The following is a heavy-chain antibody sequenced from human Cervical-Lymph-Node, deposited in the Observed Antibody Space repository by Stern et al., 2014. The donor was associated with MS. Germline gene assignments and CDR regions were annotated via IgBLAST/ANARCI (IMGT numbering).Heavy chain of an antibody. D-gene: IGHD6-6*01. CDR3: ARVPHYSSWSRHFDY. J-gene: IGHJ4*02. CDR2: PTPVSGTA. V-gene: IGHV1-69*01. Sequence: VQLVESGAEVKKPGSSVKASCKASGGSFSNYAVSCVRQAPGQGLEWMXGPTPVSGTASYAQKFQGRVTITADESTSTAYMELSSLRSEYTAVYYCARVPHYSSWSRHFDYWGQGTLVTVSS. CDR1: GGSFSNYA.